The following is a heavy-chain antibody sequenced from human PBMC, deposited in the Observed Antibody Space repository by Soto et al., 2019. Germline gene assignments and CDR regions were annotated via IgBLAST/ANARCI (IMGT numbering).Heavy chain of an antibody. D-gene: IGHD2-21*01. CDR1: GGTFGTSA. CDR2: IVPMFGTA. V-gene: IGHV1-69*14. CDR3: ARDGDPRSALWRGPLGGGWFDP. J-gene: IGHJ5*02. Sequence: QVQLVQSGAEVKKPGSSVKVSCKASGGTFGTSAITWVRQAPGQGLEWMGGIVPMFGTANHAQKFQGRVTITADKSTTTAYMELSSLRSEDTAVYFCARDGDPRSALWRGPLGGGWFDPWGQGTLVTVSS.